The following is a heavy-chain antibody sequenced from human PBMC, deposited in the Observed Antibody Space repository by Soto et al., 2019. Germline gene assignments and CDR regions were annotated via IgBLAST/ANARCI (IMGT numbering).Heavy chain of an antibody. CDR2: INPSGGST. Sequence: ASVKVSCKASGYTFTSYYMHWVRQAPGQGLEWMGKINPSGGSTSYAQKFQGRVTMTRDTSTSTVYMELSSLRSEDTAVYYCARADCSGGSCYPTEHFQHWGQGTLVTVSS. D-gene: IGHD2-15*01. J-gene: IGHJ1*01. V-gene: IGHV1-46*01. CDR1: GYTFTSYY. CDR3: ARADCSGGSCYPTEHFQH.